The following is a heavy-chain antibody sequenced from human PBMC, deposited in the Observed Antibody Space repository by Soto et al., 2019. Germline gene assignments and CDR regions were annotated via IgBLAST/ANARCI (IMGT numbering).Heavy chain of an antibody. V-gene: IGHV1-3*01. CDR1: GYTFTSYA. D-gene: IGHD3-10*02. CDR2: INAGNGNT. Sequence: ASVKVSCKASGYTFTSYAMHWVRQAPGQRLEWMGWINAGNGNTKYSQKFQGRFTISADIAENSVILQMNSLRDEDSAVYFCVRDRDLYRDMFHADLWGQGTLVTVS. J-gene: IGHJ4*01. CDR3: VRDRDLYRDMFHADL.